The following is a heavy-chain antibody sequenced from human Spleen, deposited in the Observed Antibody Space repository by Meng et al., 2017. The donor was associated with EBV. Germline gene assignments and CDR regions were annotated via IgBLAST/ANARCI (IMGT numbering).Heavy chain of an antibody. CDR3: ARWAGGVCFYCDY. D-gene: IGHD2-8*02. V-gene: IGHV4-34*01. Sequence: QVLLQHGGTGLLNFLGSLSLGCIFYVGSFSPREGAGVDWGDESYWKHQLHPGPQKRVTISVDTSKNQFSLKLNSVTAADTAVYYCARWAGGVCFYCDYWGQGTLVTVSS. CDR2: ESYWKH. J-gene: IGHJ4*02. CDR1: VGSFS.